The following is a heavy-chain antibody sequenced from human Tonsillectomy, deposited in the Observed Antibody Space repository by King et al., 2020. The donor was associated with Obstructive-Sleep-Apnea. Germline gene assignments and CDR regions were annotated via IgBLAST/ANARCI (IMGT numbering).Heavy chain of an antibody. J-gene: IGHJ4*02. CDR1: GYTFTSYA. CDR3: AGDIGYSSAGGGY. Sequence: QLVQSGAEVKKPGASVKVSCKASGYTFTSYAMHWVRQAPGQRLEWMGWINPGNGNTKFSQKFQGRVTITWDTSASTAYMELSSLRSEDTAVYYCAGDIGYSSAGGGYWGQGTLVTVSS. D-gene: IGHD6-25*01. CDR2: INPGNGNT. V-gene: IGHV1-3*01.